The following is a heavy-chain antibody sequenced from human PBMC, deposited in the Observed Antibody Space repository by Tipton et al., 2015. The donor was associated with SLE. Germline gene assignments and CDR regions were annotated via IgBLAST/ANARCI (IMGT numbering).Heavy chain of an antibody. CDR3: ARAGEGSAKRSGIAAAGIDY. J-gene: IGHJ4*02. Sequence: TLSLTCTVSGGSVSSGNYYWSWIRQPPGKGLEWIGYIYYSGSTNYNPSLKSRVTISVDTSKNQFSLKLSSVTAADTAVYYCARAGEGSAKRSGIAAAGIDYWGQGTLVTVSS. CDR2: IYYSGST. D-gene: IGHD6-25*01. V-gene: IGHV4-61*01. CDR1: GGSVSSGNYY.